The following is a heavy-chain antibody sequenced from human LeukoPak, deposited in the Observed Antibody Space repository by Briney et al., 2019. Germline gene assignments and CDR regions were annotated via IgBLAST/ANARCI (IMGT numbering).Heavy chain of an antibody. Sequence: ASVKVSCKASGYTFTDYHVHWVRQAPGQGLEWMGRINPNSGGTNCVQKFQGRVSMTRDTSTSTVYMELSSLRSEDTAVYYCARGWYYDSSGYYENNDFDYWGQGTLVTVSS. V-gene: IGHV1-2*06. J-gene: IGHJ4*02. CDR1: GYTFTDYH. D-gene: IGHD3-22*01. CDR3: ARGWYYDSSGYYENNDFDY. CDR2: INPNSGGT.